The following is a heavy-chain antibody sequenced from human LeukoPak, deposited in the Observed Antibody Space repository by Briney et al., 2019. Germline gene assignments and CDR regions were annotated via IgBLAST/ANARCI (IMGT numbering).Heavy chain of an antibody. V-gene: IGHV3-23*01. J-gene: IGHJ5*02. CDR2: ISGGASST. CDR3: ARTYCNSTRCSNWFDP. Sequence: GTPRLSCAASGFTFSDSGMTWVRQAPGKGLEWVSTISGGASSTYHADSVKGRFTISRDNSKNTLYLQMNSLRADDTAVYYCARTYCNSTRCSNWFDPWGQGTLVTVSS. CDR1: GFTFSDSG. D-gene: IGHD2-2*01.